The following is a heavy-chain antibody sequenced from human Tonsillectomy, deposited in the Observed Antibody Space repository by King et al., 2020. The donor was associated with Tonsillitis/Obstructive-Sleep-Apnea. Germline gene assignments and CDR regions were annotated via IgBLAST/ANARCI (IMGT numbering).Heavy chain of an antibody. CDR2: IYLDDDK. CDR1: GFSLSTSGVG. CDR3: AHTFSPQSYYDFWGGNYTNYYYYYMDV. V-gene: IGHV2-5*02. D-gene: IGHD3-3*01. J-gene: IGHJ6*03. Sequence: ITLKESGPTLVKPTQTLTLTCTFSGFSLSTSGVGVGWIRQPPGKALEWLALIYLDDDKRYSPSLKSTLTIPKDTSKNHVVLTITNMDPVDTATYYCAHTFSPQSYYDFWGGNYTNYYYYYMDVWGKGTTVTVSS.